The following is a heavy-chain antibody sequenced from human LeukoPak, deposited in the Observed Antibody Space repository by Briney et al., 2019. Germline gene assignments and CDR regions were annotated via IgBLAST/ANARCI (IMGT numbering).Heavy chain of an antibody. D-gene: IGHD5-18*01. J-gene: IGHJ4*02. CDR1: GGSFSGYY. CDR2: INHSGST. Sequence: SETRSLTCAVYGGSFSGYYWSWIRQPPGKGLEWIGEINHSGSTNYNPSLKSRVTISVDTSKNQFSLKLSSVTAADTAVYYCARQGYSYGDFDYWGQGTRVTVSS. V-gene: IGHV4-34*01. CDR3: ARQGYSYGDFDY.